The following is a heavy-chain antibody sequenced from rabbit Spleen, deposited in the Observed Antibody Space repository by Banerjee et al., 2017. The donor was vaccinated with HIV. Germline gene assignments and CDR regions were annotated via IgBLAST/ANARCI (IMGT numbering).Heavy chain of an antibody. CDR3: ARDLTIVIGWNFNL. J-gene: IGHJ4*01. V-gene: IGHV1S40*01. Sequence: QSLEESGGGLVQPEGSLALTCKASGFSFSSSDYICWVRQAPGKGLEWIACINTYTAKGVYATWAKGRFTISRTSSTTVTLQMTSLTAADTATYFCARDLTIVIGWNFNLWGPGTLVTVS. CDR2: INTYTAKG. CDR1: GFSFSSSDY. D-gene: IGHD2-1*01.